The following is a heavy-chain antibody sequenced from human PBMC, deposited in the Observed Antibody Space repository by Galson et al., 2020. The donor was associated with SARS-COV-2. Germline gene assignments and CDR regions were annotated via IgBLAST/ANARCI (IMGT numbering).Heavy chain of an antibody. Sequence: GGSLRLSCTGSGFTFRDHHMNWVRQAPGKGLEWVGFIRTSANGATTEYAASVKGRLTISRDDSKSIAYLQVNSLKTEDTVVYYCTRGYHLDYWVEGTLVTVSS. D-gene: IGHD2-2*01. CDR1: GFTFRDHH. CDR2: IRTSANGATT. CDR3: TRGYHLDY. V-gene: IGHV3-49*04. J-gene: IGHJ4*02.